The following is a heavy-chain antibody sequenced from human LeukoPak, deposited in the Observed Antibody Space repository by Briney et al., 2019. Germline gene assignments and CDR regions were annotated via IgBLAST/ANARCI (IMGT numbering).Heavy chain of an antibody. J-gene: IGHJ5*02. CDR1: GGSISSYY. D-gene: IGHD6-13*01. Sequence: SETLSLTCTVSGGSISSYYWSWIRQPPGKGLEWIGYIYYSGSTNYNPSLKSRVTISVDTSKNQFSLKLSSLTAADTAVYYCARDRIAFNWFDPWGQGTLVTVSS. V-gene: IGHV4-59*01. CDR3: ARDRIAFNWFDP. CDR2: IYYSGST.